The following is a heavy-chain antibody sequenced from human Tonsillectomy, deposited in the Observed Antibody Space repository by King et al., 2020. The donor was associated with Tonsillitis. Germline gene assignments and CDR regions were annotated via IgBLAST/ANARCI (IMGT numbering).Heavy chain of an antibody. CDR1: GDSISSGSYY. V-gene: IGHV4-61*02. CDR2: IYNSGST. J-gene: IGHJ6*03. Sequence: VQLQESGPGLVKPSQTLSLTCTVSGDSISSGSYYWSWIRQPAGKGLEWIGRIYNSGSTIYKPSLGSRVTISVDTSKNQFSLKLSSVTAADTAVYYCATSSSSTIYYYNYYMDVWGKGTTVTVSS. D-gene: IGHD6-6*01. CDR3: ATSSSSTIYYYNYYMDV.